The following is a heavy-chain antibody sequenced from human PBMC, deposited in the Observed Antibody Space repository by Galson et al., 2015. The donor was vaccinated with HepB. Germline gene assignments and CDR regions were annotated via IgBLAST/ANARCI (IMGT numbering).Heavy chain of an antibody. CDR1: GFTFSRNA. V-gene: IGHV3-23*01. J-gene: IGHJ5*01. CDR3: ARTTWRDKNGPILDS. Sequence: SLRLSCAASGFTFSRNAMRWVRQAPGKGLEWVSSLTGSSDITNIADAAKGRFSISRDNSKDTLYLQMNSLRFEDTAFYYCARTTWRDKNGPILDSWGQGTLVTPSS. D-gene: IGHD1-1*01. CDR2: LTGSSDIT.